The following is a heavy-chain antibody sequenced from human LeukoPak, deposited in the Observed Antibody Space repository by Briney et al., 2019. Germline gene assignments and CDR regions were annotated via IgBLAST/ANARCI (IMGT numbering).Heavy chain of an antibody. Sequence: GESLKISCEGSGYSFSTYWVAWVRQMPGKGLEWMGIIYPGDSDTKYSPSFQGQVTISADKSISTAYLQWSSLKASDTALYYCARQGYSSSWSDWGQGTLVTVSS. CDR1: GYSFSTYW. J-gene: IGHJ4*02. CDR2: IYPGDSDT. D-gene: IGHD6-13*01. V-gene: IGHV5-51*01. CDR3: ARQGYSSSWSD.